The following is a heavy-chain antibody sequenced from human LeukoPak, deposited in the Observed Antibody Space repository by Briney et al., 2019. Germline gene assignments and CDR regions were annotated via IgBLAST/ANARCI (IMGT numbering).Heavy chain of an antibody. J-gene: IGHJ4*02. D-gene: IGHD6-19*01. CDR2: ISGSGGST. V-gene: IGHV3-23*01. CDR3: ARDNTGLQWLVQPDY. Sequence: PGGSLRLSCAASGFTFSSYGMSWVRQAPGKGLEWVSTISGSGGSTYYADSVKGRFTISRDNSKNTLYLQMNSLRAEDTAVYYCARDNTGLQWLVQPDYWGQGTLVTVSS. CDR1: GFTFSSYG.